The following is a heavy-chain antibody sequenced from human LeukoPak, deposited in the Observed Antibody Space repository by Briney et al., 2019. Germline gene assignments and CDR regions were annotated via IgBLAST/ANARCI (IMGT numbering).Heavy chain of an antibody. Sequence: PSETLSLTCTVSGDSISSSNYYWGWIRQPPGKGLEWIESIYYSGSTYYDPSLKSRVTISVDTSKNQFSLKLSSVTAADTAVYYCARRYYDSSGYYHDFDYWGQGTLVTVSS. V-gene: IGHV4-39*01. CDR1: GDSISSSNYY. J-gene: IGHJ4*02. CDR2: IYYSGST. D-gene: IGHD3-22*01. CDR3: ARRYYDSSGYYHDFDY.